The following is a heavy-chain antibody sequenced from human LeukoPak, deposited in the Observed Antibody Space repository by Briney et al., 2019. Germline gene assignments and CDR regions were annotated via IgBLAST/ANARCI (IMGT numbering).Heavy chain of an antibody. V-gene: IGHV4-59*01. CDR3: AIATMVRGVIYAFDI. Sequence: SETLSLTCTVSGGSISSYYWSWIRQPPGKGLEWIGYIYYSGSTNYNPSLKSRVTISVDTSKNQFSLKLSSVTAADTAVYYCAIATMVRGVIYAFDIWGQGTMVTVSS. CDR2: IYYSGST. D-gene: IGHD3-10*01. J-gene: IGHJ3*02. CDR1: GGSISSYY.